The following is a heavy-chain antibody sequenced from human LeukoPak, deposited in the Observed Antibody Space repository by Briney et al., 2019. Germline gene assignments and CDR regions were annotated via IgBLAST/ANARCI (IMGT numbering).Heavy chain of an antibody. V-gene: IGHV3-11*01. J-gene: IGHJ4*02. Sequence: AGGSLRLSCAASGFTSSDYYMSWIRQAPGKGLEWVSYISSSGSTIYYADSVKGRFTISRDNAKNSLYLQMNSLRAEDTAVYYCARVRPPGSLFDYWGQGTLVTVSS. CDR1: GFTSSDYY. CDR2: ISSSGSTI. CDR3: ARVRPPGSLFDY.